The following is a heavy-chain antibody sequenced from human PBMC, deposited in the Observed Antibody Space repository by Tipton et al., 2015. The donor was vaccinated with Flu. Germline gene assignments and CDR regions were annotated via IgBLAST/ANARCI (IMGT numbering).Heavy chain of an antibody. CDR2: INPSGST. D-gene: IGHD1-26*01. CDR3: ARHLGAAESGSYYPPFGAFDI. Sequence: TLSLTCAVYGGSFSGYYWSWIRQPPGKGLEWIGEINPSGSTNYNPSLKSRVTISVDTSKHQFSLKLSSVTAADTAVYYCARHLGAAESGSYYPPFGAFDIWGQGTMATVSS. CDR1: GGSFSGYY. V-gene: IGHV4-34*01. J-gene: IGHJ3*02.